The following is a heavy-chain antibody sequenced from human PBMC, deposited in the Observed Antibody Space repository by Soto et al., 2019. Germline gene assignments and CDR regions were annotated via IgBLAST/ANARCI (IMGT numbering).Heavy chain of an antibody. CDR1: GYSFTSYW. D-gene: IGHD1-1*01. CDR2: IYPGDSDT. J-gene: IGHJ6*03. Sequence: GECLNISCKGSGYSFTSYWIGWVRQMPGKGLEWMGIIYPGDSDTRYSPSFQGQVTISADKSISTAYLQWSSLKASDTAMYYCARQAQGTSAAHHYFNDVRGKGTTVTVSS. V-gene: IGHV5-51*01. CDR3: ARQAQGTSAAHHYFNDV.